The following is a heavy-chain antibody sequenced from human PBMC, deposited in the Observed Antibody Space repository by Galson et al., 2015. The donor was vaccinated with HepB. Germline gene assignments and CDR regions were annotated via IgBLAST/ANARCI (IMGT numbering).Heavy chain of an antibody. CDR3: ARDQLRYSGYDFAYYYGMDV. D-gene: IGHD5-12*01. Sequence: SLRLSCAASGFTFSSYWMSWVRQAPGKGLEWVANIKQDGSEKYYVDSVKGRFTISRDNAKNSLYLQMNSLRAEDTAVYYCARDQLRYSGYDFAYYYGMDVWGQGTTVTVSS. CDR2: IKQDGSEK. V-gene: IGHV3-7*01. CDR1: GFTFSSYW. J-gene: IGHJ6*02.